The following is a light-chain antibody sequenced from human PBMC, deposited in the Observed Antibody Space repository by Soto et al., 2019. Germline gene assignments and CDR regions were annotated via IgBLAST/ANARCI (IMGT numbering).Light chain of an antibody. V-gene: IGLV2-14*01. J-gene: IGLJ1*01. CDR1: SSDVGGYNY. CDR2: DVS. CDR3: SSYTSSSTYV. Sequence: QSVLTQPDSVSGSPEQSITISCTGTSSDVGGYNYVSWYQQHPGKAPKLMIYDVSNRPSGVSNRFSGSKSGNTASLTISGLQAEDEADYSCSSYTSSSTYVFGTGTKATVL.